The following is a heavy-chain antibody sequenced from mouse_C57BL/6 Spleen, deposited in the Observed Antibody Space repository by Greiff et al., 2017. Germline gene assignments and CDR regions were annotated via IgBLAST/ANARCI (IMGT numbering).Heavy chain of an antibody. V-gene: IGHV5-15*01. J-gene: IGHJ1*03. CDR3: ARHEGSSYRYFDV. CDR1: GFTFSDYG. Sequence: EVKLMESGGGLVQPGGSLKLSCAASGFTFSDYGMAWVRQAPRKGPEWVAFISNLAYSIYYADTVTGRFTLSRENAKNTLYLEMSSLRSEDTAMDYCARHEGSSYRYFDVWGTGTTVTVSS. CDR2: ISNLAYSI. D-gene: IGHD1-1*01.